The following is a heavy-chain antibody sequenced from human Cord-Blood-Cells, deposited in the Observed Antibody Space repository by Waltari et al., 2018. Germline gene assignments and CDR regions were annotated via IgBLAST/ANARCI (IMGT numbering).Heavy chain of an antibody. CDR3: ARDDGSYYAFDI. CDR1: GFTFSSYG. V-gene: IGHV3-33*01. J-gene: IGHJ3*02. D-gene: IGHD1-26*01. CDR2: IWYDGSNK. Sequence: QVQLVESGGGVVQPGRSLRPSCAASGFTFSSYGVHWVRQAPGKGLEWVAVIWYDGSNKYYADSVKGRFTISRDNSKNTLYLQMNSLRAEDTAVYYCARDDGSYYAFDIWGQGTMVTVSS.